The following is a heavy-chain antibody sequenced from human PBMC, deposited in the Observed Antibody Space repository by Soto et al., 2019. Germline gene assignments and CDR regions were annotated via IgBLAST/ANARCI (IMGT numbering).Heavy chain of an antibody. J-gene: IGHJ5*02. CDR1: GFTFRIFT. V-gene: IGHV3-21*01. Sequence: GGSLRLSCAASGFTFRIFTMNWVRQAPGKGLEWVSTISSNSAYIYYTDALRGRFTISRDNARNSLHLQMNSLRAEDTAVYYCTRDASRDSSARGWFDPWGPGTLVTVSS. D-gene: IGHD6-13*01. CDR3: TRDASRDSSARGWFDP. CDR2: ISSNSAYI.